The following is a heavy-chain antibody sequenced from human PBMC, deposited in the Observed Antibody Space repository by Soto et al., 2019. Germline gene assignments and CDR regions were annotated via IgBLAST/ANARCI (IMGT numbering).Heavy chain of an antibody. CDR1: GGSISSSSYY. Sequence: KPSETLSLTCTVSGGSISSSSYYWGWIRQPPGKGLEWIGSIYYSGSTYYNPSLKSRVTISVDTSKNQFSLKLSSVTAADTAVYYCARPSMDSSGLYYYGMDVWGQGTTVTVSS. CDR2: IYYSGST. J-gene: IGHJ6*02. D-gene: IGHD3-22*01. V-gene: IGHV4-39*01. CDR3: ARPSMDSSGLYYYGMDV.